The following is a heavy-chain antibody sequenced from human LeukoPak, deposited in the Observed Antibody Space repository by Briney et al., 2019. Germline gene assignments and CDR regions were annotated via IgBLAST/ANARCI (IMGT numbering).Heavy chain of an antibody. V-gene: IGHV4-59*01. J-gene: IGHJ6*02. CDR1: GGSISSYY. Sequence: SETLSLTCTVSGGSISSYYWSWIRQPPGKGLEWIGYIYYSGSTNYNPSLKSRVTISVDTSKNQFSLKLSSVTAADTAVYYCXXXXXXXXSXYHYYYGMDVWGQGTTVTVSS. CDR2: IYYSGST. D-gene: IGHD6-13*01. CDR3: XXXXXXXXSXYHYYYGMDV.